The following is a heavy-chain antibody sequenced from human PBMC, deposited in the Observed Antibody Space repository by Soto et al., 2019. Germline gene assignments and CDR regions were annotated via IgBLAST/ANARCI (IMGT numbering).Heavy chain of an antibody. CDR2: IWYDGSNK. Sequence: QVQLVESGGGVVQPGRSLRLSCAASGFTFSSYGMHWVRQAPGKGLEWVAVIWYDGSNKYYADSVKGRFTISRDNSKNTLYLQMNSLRAEDTAVYYCARGVKRRVDWFDPWGQGTLVTVSS. CDR3: ARGVKRRVDWFDP. V-gene: IGHV3-33*01. D-gene: IGHD2-15*01. CDR1: GFTFSSYG. J-gene: IGHJ5*02.